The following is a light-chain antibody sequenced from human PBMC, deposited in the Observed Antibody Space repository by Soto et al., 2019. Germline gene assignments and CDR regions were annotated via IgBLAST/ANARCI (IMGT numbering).Light chain of an antibody. V-gene: IGKV1-17*01. CDR1: QGIRND. J-gene: IGKJ1*01. CDR3: LRFNSYLRP. CDR2: AAS. Sequence: DIQMTQSPSSLSASVGDRVTITCRASQGIRNDLGWYQQKPGKAPKRLIYAASSLQSGVPLRFSGSGSGTEFIVQISRRQHLDYGTWLRLRFNSYLRPFGQGTKVEIK.